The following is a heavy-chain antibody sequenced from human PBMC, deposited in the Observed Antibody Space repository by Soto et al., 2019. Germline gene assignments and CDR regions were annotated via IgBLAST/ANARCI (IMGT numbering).Heavy chain of an antibody. CDR1: GFAFSSYA. CDR3: ASDLSGSGD. J-gene: IGHJ4*02. Sequence: QVQLVESGGGVVQPGRSLRLSCAASGFAFSSYAMHWVRQAPGKGLEWVAVISYDGSNKYYADSVKGRFTISRDNSKNTMYLQMNSLRAEDTPVYYCASDLSGSGDWGQVTLVTVSS. V-gene: IGHV3-30-3*01. D-gene: IGHD3-10*01. CDR2: ISYDGSNK.